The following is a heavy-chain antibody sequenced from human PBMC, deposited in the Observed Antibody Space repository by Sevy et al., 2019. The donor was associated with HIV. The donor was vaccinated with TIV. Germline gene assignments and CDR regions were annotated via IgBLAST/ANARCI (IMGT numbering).Heavy chain of an antibody. CDR1: GFTFINHA. CDR3: ARDGSSGGLFLKDYYYFGMDV. J-gene: IGHJ6*02. D-gene: IGHD3-16*01. V-gene: IGHV3-30*04. CDR2: ISYDGSNK. Sequence: GGSLRLSCAASGFTFINHAMHWVRQAPGKGLERVTVISYDGSNKYYADSVKGRFTISRDSSRNTLYLQMNSLRAEDTAVYYCARDGSSGGLFLKDYYYFGMDVWCQGTTVTVSS.